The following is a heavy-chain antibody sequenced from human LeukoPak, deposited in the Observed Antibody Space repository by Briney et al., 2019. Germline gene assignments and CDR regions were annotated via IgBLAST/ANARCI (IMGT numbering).Heavy chain of an antibody. CDR2: ISSSSSYI. Sequence: GGSLRPSCAASGFTFSSYSMNWVRQAPGKGLEWVSSISSSSSYIYYADSVKGRFTISRDSAKNSLYLQMNSLRAEDTAVYYCARDGLTSNAFDIWGQGTMVTVSS. D-gene: IGHD3-16*01. V-gene: IGHV3-21*01. J-gene: IGHJ3*02. CDR3: ARDGLTSNAFDI. CDR1: GFTFSSYS.